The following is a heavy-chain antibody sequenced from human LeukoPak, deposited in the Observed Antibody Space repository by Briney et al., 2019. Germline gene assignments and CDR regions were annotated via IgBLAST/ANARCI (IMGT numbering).Heavy chain of an antibody. D-gene: IGHD3-16*02. V-gene: IGHV3-48*04. Sequence: GGSLRLSCAASGFTFSNYSMNWVRQAPGKGLEWVSFISSGSTTIFYADSVKGRFTISRDNAKNSLHLQLNSLRAEDTAVYYCAREYVWGSSRYLDYWGQGTLVTVSS. CDR2: ISSGSTTI. CDR3: AREYVWGSSRYLDY. CDR1: GFTFSNYS. J-gene: IGHJ4*02.